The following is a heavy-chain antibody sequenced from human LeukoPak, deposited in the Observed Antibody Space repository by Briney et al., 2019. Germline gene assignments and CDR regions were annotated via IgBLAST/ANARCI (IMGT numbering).Heavy chain of an antibody. CDR2: IRQDGSEK. J-gene: IGHJ4*02. CDR3: ASSLLYSSSWTGFDY. Sequence: GGSLRLSCAASGFTFSRYWMSWVRQAPGKGLEWVANIRQDGSEKYFVDSVKGRFTISRDNAKNSLYLQMNSLRAEDMALYYCASSLLYSSSWTGFDYWGQGTLVTVSS. D-gene: IGHD6-13*01. V-gene: IGHV3-7*03. CDR1: GFTFSRYW.